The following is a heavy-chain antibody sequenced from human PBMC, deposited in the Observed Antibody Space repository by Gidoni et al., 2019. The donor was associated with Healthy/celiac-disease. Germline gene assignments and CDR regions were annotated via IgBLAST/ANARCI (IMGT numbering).Heavy chain of an antibody. CDR3: ARPGGDYPNWFDP. D-gene: IGHD4-17*01. J-gene: IGHJ5*02. CDR2: IYYSGST. V-gene: IGHV4-39*01. CDR1: VGSISSSSYY. Sequence: QLQLQESGPGLVKPSETLSLTCTVSVGSISSSSYYWGWIRQPPGKRLEWIGSIYYSGSTYYNPSLKSRVTISVDTSKNQFSLKLSSVTAADTAVYYCARPGGDYPNWFDPWGQGTLVTVSS.